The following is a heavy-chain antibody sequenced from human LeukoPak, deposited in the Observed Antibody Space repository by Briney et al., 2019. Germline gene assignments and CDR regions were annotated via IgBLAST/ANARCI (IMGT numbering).Heavy chain of an antibody. CDR3: ARAMYYYDSSGYPDY. J-gene: IGHJ4*02. CDR1: GYTFTSYY. D-gene: IGHD3-22*01. Sequence: ASVKVSCKASGYTFTSYYMHWVRQAPGQGLEWMGWISAYNGNTNYAQKLQGRVTMTTDTSTSTAYMELRSLRSDDTAVYYCARAMYYYDSSGYPDYWGQGTLVTVSS. V-gene: IGHV1-18*04. CDR2: ISAYNGNT.